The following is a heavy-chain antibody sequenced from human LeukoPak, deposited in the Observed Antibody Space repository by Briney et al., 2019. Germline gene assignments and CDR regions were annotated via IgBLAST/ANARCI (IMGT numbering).Heavy chain of an antibody. CDR1: GGSFSGYY. D-gene: IGHD1-7*01. CDR3: ARGSRTFIY. CDR2: INHSGST. Sequence: PSETLSLTCAVYGGSFSGYYWSWIRQPPGKGLEWIGEINHSGSTNYNPSLKSRVTISVDTSKNQFSLKLSSVTAADTAVYYCARGSRTFIYWGQGTLVAVSS. J-gene: IGHJ4*02. V-gene: IGHV4-34*01.